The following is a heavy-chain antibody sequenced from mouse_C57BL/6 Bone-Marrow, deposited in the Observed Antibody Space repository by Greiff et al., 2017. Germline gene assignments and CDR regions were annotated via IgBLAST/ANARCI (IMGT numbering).Heavy chain of an antibody. Sequence: EVPLQQSGPELVKPGASVQISCQASGYTFTDYYMNWVKQSHGTSLEWIGDINPNNGGTSYNQKFKGKATLTVDKSSSTAYMELRSLTSEDSAVYYCARGDVPGAWFAYWGQGTLVTVSA. CDR2: INPNNGGT. V-gene: IGHV1-26*01. CDR3: ARGDVPGAWFAY. CDR1: GYTFTDYY. J-gene: IGHJ3*01.